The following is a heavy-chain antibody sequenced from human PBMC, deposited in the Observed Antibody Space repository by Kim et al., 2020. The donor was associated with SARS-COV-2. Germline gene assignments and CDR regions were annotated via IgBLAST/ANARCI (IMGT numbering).Heavy chain of an antibody. CDR3: ARHYGDYVVDIDY. V-gene: IGHV3-33*05. D-gene: IGHD4-17*01. CDR1: GFTFSSYG. Sequence: GGSLRLSCAASGFTFSSYGMHWVRQAPGKGLEWVAVISYDGSNKYYADSVKGRFTISRDNSKNTLYLQMNSLRAEDTAVYYCARHYGDYVVDIDYWGQGTLVTVSS. CDR2: ISYDGSNK. J-gene: IGHJ4*02.